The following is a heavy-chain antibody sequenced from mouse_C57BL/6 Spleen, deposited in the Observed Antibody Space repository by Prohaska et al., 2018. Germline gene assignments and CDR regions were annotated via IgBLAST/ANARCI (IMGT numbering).Heavy chain of an antibody. Sequence: QVQLQQPGAELVRPGTSVKLSCKASGYTFTSYWMHWVKQRPGQGLEWIGVIDPXDSYTNYNQKFKGKATLTVDTSSSTAYMQLSSLTSEDSAVYYCARPTNYGSSSYYFDYWGQGTTLTVSS. V-gene: IGHV1-59*01. D-gene: IGHD1-1*01. J-gene: IGHJ2*01. CDR1: GYTFTSYW. CDR2: IDPXDSYT. CDR3: ARPTNYGSSSYYFDY.